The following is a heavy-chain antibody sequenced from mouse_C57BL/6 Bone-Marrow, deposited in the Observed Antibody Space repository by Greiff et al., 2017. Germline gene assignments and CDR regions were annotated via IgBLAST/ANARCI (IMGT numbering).Heavy chain of an antibody. CDR1: GFTFSDYG. Sequence: EVKLMESGGGLVKPGGSLKLSCAASGFTFSDYGMHWVRQAPEKGLEWVAYISSGSSTIYYADTVKGRFTISRDNAKNTLFRQMTSLRSEDTAMYYCARDYYYGSSYVDYFDYWGQGTTLTVSS. CDR3: ARDYYYGSSYVDYFDY. J-gene: IGHJ2*01. V-gene: IGHV5-17*01. CDR2: ISSGSSTI. D-gene: IGHD1-1*01.